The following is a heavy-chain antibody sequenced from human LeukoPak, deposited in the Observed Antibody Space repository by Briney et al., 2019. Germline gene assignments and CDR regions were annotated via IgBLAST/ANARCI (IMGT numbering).Heavy chain of an antibody. J-gene: IGHJ4*02. CDR2: ISPSGSAI. D-gene: IGHD1-1*01. CDR3: ATGIRERGFDS. CDR1: ESILSTYA. Sequence: GSLRLSCSDSESILSTYAVNWVRQAPGRGLEWVSSISPSGSAIFYAGSVKGRFTISRDNAKNSLYLQMNSLRAEDTALYFCATGIRERGFDSWGQGTLVTVSS. V-gene: IGHV3-21*01.